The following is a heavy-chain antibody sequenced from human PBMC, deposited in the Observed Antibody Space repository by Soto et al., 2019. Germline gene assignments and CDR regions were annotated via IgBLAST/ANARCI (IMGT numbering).Heavy chain of an antibody. Sequence: QLQLQESGPGLVKPSETLSLTCTVSGGSISSSSYYWGWIRQPPGKGLEWIGSIYYSGSTYYNPSLKSRVTISVDTSKNQFSLKLCSVTAADTAVYYCARQGSSYDFWSGYYGPYAFDIWGQGTMVTVSS. V-gene: IGHV4-39*01. J-gene: IGHJ3*02. D-gene: IGHD3-3*01. CDR2: IYYSGST. CDR3: ARQGSSYDFWSGYYGPYAFDI. CDR1: GGSISSSSYY.